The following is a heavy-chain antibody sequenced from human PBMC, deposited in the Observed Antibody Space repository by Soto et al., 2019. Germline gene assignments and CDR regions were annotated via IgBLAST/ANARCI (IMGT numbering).Heavy chain of an antibody. Sequence: EVQLVESGGGLVQPGGSLRLSCADSGFTFSSYNMNWVRQAPGKGLEWVSYISTSSSTIYYADSVKGRFTISRDNAKNSLYLQRNSLRVDDMSVYYCARGLDYWGQGALVTVSS. CDR2: ISTSSSTI. CDR1: GFTFSSYN. CDR3: ARGLDY. V-gene: IGHV3-48*01. J-gene: IGHJ4*02.